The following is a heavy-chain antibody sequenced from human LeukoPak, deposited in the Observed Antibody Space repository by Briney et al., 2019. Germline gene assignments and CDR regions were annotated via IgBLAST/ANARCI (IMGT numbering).Heavy chain of an antibody. CDR3: ARIHRRADSSGYYYEDWYFDL. CDR1: GDSFSSNY. D-gene: IGHD3-22*01. Sequence: PSETLSLTCTVSGDSFSSNYWSWIRQPAGKTLEWIGRIYTSGSTNYNPSLKSRITMSVDTSNNQLSLKLRSVTAADTAVYYCARIHRRADSSGYYYEDWYFDLWGRGTLVTVPS. V-gene: IGHV4-4*07. CDR2: IYTSGST. J-gene: IGHJ2*01.